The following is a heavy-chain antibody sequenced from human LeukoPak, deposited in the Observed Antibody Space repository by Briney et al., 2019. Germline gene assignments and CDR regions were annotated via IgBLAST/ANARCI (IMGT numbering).Heavy chain of an antibody. J-gene: IGHJ4*02. CDR3: ARSPGSSGSGSYYIHFDY. Sequence: SETLSLTCTVSGGSISSSSYYWGWIRQPPGKGLEWIGSIYYSGSTYYNPSLKSRVTISVDTSKNQFSLKLSSVTAADTAVYYCARSPGSSGSGSYYIHFDYWGQGTLVTVSS. CDR1: GGSISSSSYY. V-gene: IGHV4-39*01. D-gene: IGHD3-10*01. CDR2: IYYSGST.